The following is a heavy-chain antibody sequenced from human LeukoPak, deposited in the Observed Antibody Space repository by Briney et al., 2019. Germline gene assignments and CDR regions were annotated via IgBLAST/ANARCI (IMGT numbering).Heavy chain of an antibody. Sequence: GGSLRLSCAASGFTFSSYAMSWVRQAPGKGLEWVGFIRSKAYGGTTEYAASVKGRFTISRDDSKSIAYLQMNSLKTEDTAVYYCTRDKGAARAFDYWGQGTLVTVSS. V-gene: IGHV3-49*04. CDR1: GFTFSSYA. CDR3: TRDKGAARAFDY. J-gene: IGHJ4*02. CDR2: IRSKAYGGTT. D-gene: IGHD6-6*01.